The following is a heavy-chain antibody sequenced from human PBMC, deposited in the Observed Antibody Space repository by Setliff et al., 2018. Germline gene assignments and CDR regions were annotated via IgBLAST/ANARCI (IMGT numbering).Heavy chain of an antibody. V-gene: IGHV3-48*04. CDR3: ARDLMYYYGSGSYYGPCGAFDI. Sequence: HPGGSLRLSCAASGFTFSSYSMNWVRQAPGKGLEWVSYISSSSSTIYYADSMKGRFTISRDNAKKSLYLQMNSLRAEDTAVYYCARDLMYYYGSGSYYGPCGAFDIWGQGTMVTVSS. CDR2: ISSSSSTI. J-gene: IGHJ3*02. D-gene: IGHD3-10*01. CDR1: GFTFSSYS.